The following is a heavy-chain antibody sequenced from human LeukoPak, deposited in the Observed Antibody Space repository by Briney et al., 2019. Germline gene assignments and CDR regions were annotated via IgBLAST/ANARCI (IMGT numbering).Heavy chain of an antibody. CDR2: INTNTGNP. Sequence: ASVKVSCKASGYTFTCYYMHWVRQAPGQGLEWMGWINTNTGNPTYAQGFTGRFVFSLDTSVSTAYLQISSLKAEDTAVYYCARDVLLWFGELLFSPLFDYWGQGTLVTVSS. D-gene: IGHD3-10*01. CDR1: GYTFTCYY. J-gene: IGHJ4*02. V-gene: IGHV7-4-1*02. CDR3: ARDVLLWFGELLFSPLFDY.